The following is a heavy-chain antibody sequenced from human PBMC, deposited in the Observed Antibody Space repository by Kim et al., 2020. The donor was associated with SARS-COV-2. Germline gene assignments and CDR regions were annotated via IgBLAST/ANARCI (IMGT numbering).Heavy chain of an antibody. J-gene: IGHJ4*02. CDR3: ARQDRWTGCWYVDH. CDR2: ISGGGGTV. Sequence: GGSLRLSCAASGFTFSSYDMNWVRQAPGKGLEWVSYISGGGGTVYYADSVRGRFTISRDNAKNSLSLQMSSLRAEDTAVYYCARQDRWTGCWYVDHWGQGTLVTVSS. D-gene: IGHD2-15*01. CDR1: GFTFSSYD. V-gene: IGHV3-48*03.